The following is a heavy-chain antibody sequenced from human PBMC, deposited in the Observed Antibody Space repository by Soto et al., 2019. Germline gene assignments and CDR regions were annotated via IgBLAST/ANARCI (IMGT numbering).Heavy chain of an antibody. CDR1: GFTFSSYG. CDR3: AKRLPGSSWQIDC. V-gene: IGHV3-30*18. CDR2: ISSDGSDK. J-gene: IGHJ4*02. D-gene: IGHD6-13*01. Sequence: HPGGSLRLSCAASGFTFSSYGMHWVRQAPGEGLEWVAVISSDGSDKYYADSVKGRFTISRDNSKNAMYLQMNSLRAEDTAVYYCAKRLPGSSWQIDCWGQGTLVTVSS.